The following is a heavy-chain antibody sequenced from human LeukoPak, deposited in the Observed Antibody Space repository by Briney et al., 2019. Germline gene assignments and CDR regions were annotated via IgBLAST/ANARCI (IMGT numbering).Heavy chain of an antibody. CDR1: GYSFSNYW. CDR2: IYPGDSDT. D-gene: IGHD4-11*01. CDR3: ARRLDHDYSVGKGRYCFDY. J-gene: IGHJ4*02. V-gene: IGHV5-51*01. Sequence: GESLKISCEGSGYSFSNYWIGWIRQMPGKGLGYMGIIYPGDSDTGYSPSFQGQVTISVDKSISTAYLQWSSLKTSDTAIYFCARRLDHDYSVGKGRYCFDYWGQGTLVTVSS.